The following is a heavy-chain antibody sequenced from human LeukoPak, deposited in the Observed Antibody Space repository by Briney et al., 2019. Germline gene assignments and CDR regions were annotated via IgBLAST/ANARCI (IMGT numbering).Heavy chain of an antibody. CDR3: AKAFNYDFWSGYLTGMGKYYFDY. V-gene: IGHV3-23*01. Sequence: GGSLRLSCAASAFTFSDYYMSWIRQTPGKGLEWVSAISGSGGSTYYADSVKGRFTISRDNSKNTLYLQMNSLRAEDTAVYYCAKAFNYDFWSGYLTGMGKYYFDYWGQGTLVTVSS. J-gene: IGHJ4*02. D-gene: IGHD3-3*01. CDR1: AFTFSDYY. CDR2: ISGSGGST.